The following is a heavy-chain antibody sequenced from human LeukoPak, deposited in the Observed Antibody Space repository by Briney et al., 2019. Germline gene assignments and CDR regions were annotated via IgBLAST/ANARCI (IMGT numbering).Heavy chain of an antibody. CDR2: ISGSGGST. D-gene: IGHD7-27*01. Sequence: GGSLRLSCAASGFTLSSYAMSWVRQAPGKGLEWVSAISGSGGSTYYADSVKGRFTISRDKSKNTLYMQMNSLRAEDTAVYYCAKERNWGFFDYWGQGTLVTVSS. CDR1: GFTLSSYA. V-gene: IGHV3-23*01. J-gene: IGHJ4*02. CDR3: AKERNWGFFDY.